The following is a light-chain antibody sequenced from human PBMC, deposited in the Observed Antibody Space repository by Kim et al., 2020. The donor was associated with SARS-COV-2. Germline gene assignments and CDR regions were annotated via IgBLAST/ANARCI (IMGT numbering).Light chain of an antibody. CDR1: QSVSSN. CDR2: GAS. CDR3: QQYNNWPPWT. Sequence: EIVMTQSPATLSVSPGERATLSCRASQSVSSNLAWYQQKPGQAPRLLIYGASTRATGIPARFSGCGSGTEFNLTISSLQSEDFAIYYCQQYNNWPPWTFGQGTKVDIK. J-gene: IGKJ1*01. V-gene: IGKV3-15*01.